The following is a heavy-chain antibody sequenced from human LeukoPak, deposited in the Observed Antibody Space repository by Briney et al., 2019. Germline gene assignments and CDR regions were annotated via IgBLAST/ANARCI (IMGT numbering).Heavy chain of an antibody. CDR1: GFIVSSNY. V-gene: IGHV3-53*01. Sequence: GGSLRLSCAASGFIVSSNYMSWVRQAPGKGLEWVSVIYSDGNTYNADPVKGRFTISRDNSKNTLFLQMNSLRAEDTAVYYCARDFTPVAATNYYGMDVWGQGTTVTVSS. CDR3: ARDFTPVAATNYYGMDV. D-gene: IGHD2-15*01. J-gene: IGHJ6*02. CDR2: IYSDGNT.